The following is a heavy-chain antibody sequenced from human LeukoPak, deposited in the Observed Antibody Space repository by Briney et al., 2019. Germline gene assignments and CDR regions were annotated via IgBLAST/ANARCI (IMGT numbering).Heavy chain of an antibody. D-gene: IGHD6-13*01. CDR2: ITSISSSI. J-gene: IGHJ3*02. Sequence: GGSPRLSCAASGFTVSSYGMNWVRQPPGKGLEWVSSITSISSSINYADSVKGRFTISRDNAKNSIYVQMKSLRAEDTAVYYCARARGSSWSTDAFDIWAKGQWSPSLQ. CDR3: ARARGSSWSTDAFDI. CDR1: GFTVSSYG. V-gene: IGHV3-21*06.